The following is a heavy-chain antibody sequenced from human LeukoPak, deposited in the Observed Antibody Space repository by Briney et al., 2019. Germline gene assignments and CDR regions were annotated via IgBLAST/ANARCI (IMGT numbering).Heavy chain of an antibody. Sequence: RSLRLSCAASGFTFSNYAMHWVRQAPGKGLEWVAVISYDGSNKYCADSVKGRFTISRDNSKNTLYLQMNSLRPEDTAVYYCAKDLAAAGCDYWGQGTLVTVSS. CDR2: ISYDGSNK. CDR1: GFTFSNYA. V-gene: IGHV3-30*18. D-gene: IGHD6-13*01. J-gene: IGHJ4*02. CDR3: AKDLAAAGCDY.